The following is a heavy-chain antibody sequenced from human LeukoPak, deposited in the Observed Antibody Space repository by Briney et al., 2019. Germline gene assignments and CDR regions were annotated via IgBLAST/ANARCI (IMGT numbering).Heavy chain of an antibody. D-gene: IGHD4-17*01. CDR3: ARETDYGDYIPVY. CDR1: GGSISSGDYY. CDR2: IYYSGST. J-gene: IGHJ4*02. Sequence: PSETLSLTCTVSGGSISSGDYYWSWIRQPPGKGLEWIGYIYYSGSTYYNPSLKSRVTISVDTSKNQFSLKLSSVTAADTAVYYCARETDYGDYIPVYWGQGTLVTVSS. V-gene: IGHV4-30-4*08.